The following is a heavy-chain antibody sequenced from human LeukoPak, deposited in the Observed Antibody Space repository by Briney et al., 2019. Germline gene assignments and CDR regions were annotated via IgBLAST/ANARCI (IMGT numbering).Heavy chain of an antibody. V-gene: IGHV3-23*01. CDR2: ISGSGYST. D-gene: IGHD1-1*01. Sequence: GGSLRLSCAASGFTVSSNYMSWVRQAPGKGLEWVSAISGSGYSTYYADSVKGRFAISRDNSKNTLYLQMNSLRAEDTATYFCARRGTDASFSFFDVWGQGTMVTVSS. CDR1: GFTVSSNY. CDR3: ARRGTDASFSFFDV. J-gene: IGHJ3*01.